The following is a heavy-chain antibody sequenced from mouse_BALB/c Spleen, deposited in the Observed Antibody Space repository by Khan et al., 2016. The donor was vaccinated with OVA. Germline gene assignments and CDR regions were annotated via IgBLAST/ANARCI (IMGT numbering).Heavy chain of an antibody. CDR1: GYTFTSYS. D-gene: IGHD1-1*01. Sequence: MQLQESGAELARPGASVKMSCKASGYTFTSYSMHWIKQRPGQGLEWIGNINPSNAYTNYNQKFKDKAALTADKSSSTAYMQLSSLTSEDSAVYYCARDFQYYGSRGALDYWGQGTSVTVSS. J-gene: IGHJ4*01. CDR3: ARDFQYYGSRGALDY. V-gene: IGHV1-4*01. CDR2: INPSNAYT.